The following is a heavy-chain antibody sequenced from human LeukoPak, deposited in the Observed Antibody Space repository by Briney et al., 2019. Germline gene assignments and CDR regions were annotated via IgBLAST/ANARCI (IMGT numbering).Heavy chain of an antibody. D-gene: IGHD5-12*01. CDR1: GFTFSSYA. V-gene: IGHV3-30*04. CDR2: ISYDGSNK. Sequence: GGSLRLSCAASGFTFSSYAMHWVRQAPGKGLEWVAVISYDGSNKYYADSVKGRFTISRDNSKNTLYLQMNSLRAEDTAAYYCAKEGGYSGYDAFDYWGQGTLVTVSS. CDR3: AKEGGYSGYDAFDY. J-gene: IGHJ4*02.